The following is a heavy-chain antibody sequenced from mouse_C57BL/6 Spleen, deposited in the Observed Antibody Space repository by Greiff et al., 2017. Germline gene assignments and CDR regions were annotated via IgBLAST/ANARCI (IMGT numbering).Heavy chain of an antibody. V-gene: IGHV1-19*01. CDR1: GYTFTDYY. J-gene: IGHJ1*03. CDR2: INPYNGGT. CDR3: ARSGNFSWYFDV. Sequence: EVKLMESGPVLVKPGASVKMSCKASGYTFTDYYMNWVKQSHGKSLEWIGVINPYNGGTSYNQKFKGKATLTVDKSSSTAYMELNSLTSEDSAVYYCARSGNFSWYFDVWGTGTTVTVSS. D-gene: IGHD2-1*01.